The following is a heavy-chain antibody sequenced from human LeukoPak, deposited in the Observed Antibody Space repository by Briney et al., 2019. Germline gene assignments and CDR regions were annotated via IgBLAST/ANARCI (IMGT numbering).Heavy chain of an antibody. V-gene: IGHV6-1*01. D-gene: IGHD3-9*01. CDR1: GDSVSSNSAA. CDR2: TYYRSKWYN. J-gene: IGHJ6*02. Sequence: SQTLSLTCSISGDSVSSNSAAWNWIRQSPSRGLEWLGRTYYRSKWYNDYAVSVKSRITINPDTSKNQFSLQLNSVTPEDTAVYYCARDLWDYDILTGHYYYYGMDVWGQGTTVTVSS. CDR3: ARDLWDYDILTGHYYYYGMDV.